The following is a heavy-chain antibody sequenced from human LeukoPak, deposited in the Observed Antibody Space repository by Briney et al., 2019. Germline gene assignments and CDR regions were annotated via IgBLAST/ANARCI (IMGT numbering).Heavy chain of an antibody. V-gene: IGHV3-21*01. CDR3: AKSTRAVMAMMDV. CDR2: ISSRSTYI. CDR1: GFTFSSYS. J-gene: IGHJ6*04. Sequence: GGSLRLSCAASGFTFSSYSMNWVRQAPGKGLEWVSSISSRSTYIYHADSVRGRFTISRDNAKNSLFLQMNSLRAEDTAVYFCAKSTRAVMAMMDVWGKGATVTVSS. D-gene: IGHD3-16*01.